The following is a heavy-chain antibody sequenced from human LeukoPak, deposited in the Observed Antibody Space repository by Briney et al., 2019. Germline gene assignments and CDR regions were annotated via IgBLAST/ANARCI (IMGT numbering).Heavy chain of an antibody. J-gene: IGHJ4*02. CDR3: ARVGTMVENDY. D-gene: IGHD3-10*01. Sequence: GGSLRLSCAASGFSFSGYWMTWVRQAPGKGLEWVANIKQDGSEKYYVDSVKGRFTISRDNAKNSLYLQMNSLRAEDTAVYYCARVGTMVENDYWGQGTLVTVSS. CDR1: GFSFSGYW. V-gene: IGHV3-7*01. CDR2: IKQDGSEK.